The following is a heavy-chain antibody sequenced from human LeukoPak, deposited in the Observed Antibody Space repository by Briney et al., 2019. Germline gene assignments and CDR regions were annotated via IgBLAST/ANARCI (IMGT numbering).Heavy chain of an antibody. CDR2: ISSSGSIL. V-gene: IGHV3-48*03. Sequence: GGSLRLSCAASGITFSSYEMIWVRQAPGKGLEWFSYISSSGSILFYADSVKGRFTISRDNAKNSLYVQMNSLRVEDTAIYFCATFCSGGSCSIDYWGQGILVTVSS. CDR1: GITFSSYE. CDR3: ATFCSGGSCSIDY. J-gene: IGHJ4*02. D-gene: IGHD2-15*01.